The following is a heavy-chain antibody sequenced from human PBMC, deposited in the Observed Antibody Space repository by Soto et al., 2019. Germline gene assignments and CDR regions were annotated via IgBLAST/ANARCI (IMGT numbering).Heavy chain of an antibody. J-gene: IGHJ6*02. CDR2: IYISGST. D-gene: IGHD6-6*01. V-gene: IGHV4-4*07. CDR1: GGSVNSYY. Sequence: QVQLQESGPGLVKPSETLSLTCTVSGGSVNSYYWYWIWQPAGKGLEWIGRIYISGSTNYNPSPTVRVTLSIDTDNDQFSLKVRSVTAGDAAVDYCAKSSSRSSLGEYGLDVWGQGTTVTVSS. CDR3: AKSSSRSSLGEYGLDV.